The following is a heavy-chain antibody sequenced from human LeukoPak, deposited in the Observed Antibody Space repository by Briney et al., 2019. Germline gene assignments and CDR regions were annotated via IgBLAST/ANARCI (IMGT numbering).Heavy chain of an antibody. CDR3: ARDPVTMVRGVIGWFDP. D-gene: IGHD3-10*01. CDR1: GYTFSNYG. CDR2: ISGYNGNT. J-gene: IGHJ5*02. Sequence: ASVKVSCTASGYTFSNYGINWVRQAPGQGLEWMGWISGYNGNTNYAQKLQGRVTMTTDTSTSTAYMELRSLRSDDTAVYYCARDPVTMVRGVIGWFDPWGQGTLVTVSS. V-gene: IGHV1-18*01.